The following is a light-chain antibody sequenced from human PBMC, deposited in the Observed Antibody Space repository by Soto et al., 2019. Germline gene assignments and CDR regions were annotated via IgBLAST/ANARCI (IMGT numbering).Light chain of an antibody. V-gene: IGKV3-15*01. CDR1: QSVSST. CDR2: GAS. Sequence: EIVLTQSPGTLSLSPWERATLSCTASQSVSSTFLAWYQQKPGQAPRLLIYGASTRATGIPARFSGSGSGTEFTLTISSLQSEDFAVYYCQQYNNWPPLTFGGGTKVDI. J-gene: IGKJ4*01. CDR3: QQYNNWPPLT.